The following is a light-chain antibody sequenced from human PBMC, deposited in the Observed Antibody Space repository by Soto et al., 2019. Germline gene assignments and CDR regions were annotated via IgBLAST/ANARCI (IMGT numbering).Light chain of an antibody. Sequence: DIQMTQSPSTLSASVGDRVTITCRASQSISVWLAWYQQKAGKAPNLLIYKASRLESGVPSRFSGSGSETDFTLTIISLQPDDFGTYYCQHSYSALITFGQGTRLEIK. V-gene: IGKV1-5*03. CDR2: KAS. CDR1: QSISVW. J-gene: IGKJ5*01. CDR3: QHSYSALIT.